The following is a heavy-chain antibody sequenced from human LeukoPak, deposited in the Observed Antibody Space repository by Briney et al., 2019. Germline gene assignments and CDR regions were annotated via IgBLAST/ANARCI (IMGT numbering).Heavy chain of an antibody. CDR1: GYTFTSYG. CDR3: ARVRARDGYNSSPFYYYYMDV. D-gene: IGHD5-24*01. CDR2: ISAYNGNT. Sequence: GASVKVSCKASGYTFTSYGISWVRQAPGQGLEWMGWISAYNGNTNYAQKLQGRVTITADEPTSTAYMELSSLRSEDTAVYYCARVRARDGYNSSPFYYYYMDVWGKGTTVTISS. J-gene: IGHJ6*03. V-gene: IGHV1-18*01.